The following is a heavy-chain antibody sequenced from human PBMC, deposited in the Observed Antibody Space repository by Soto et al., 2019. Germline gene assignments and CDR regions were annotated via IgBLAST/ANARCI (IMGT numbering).Heavy chain of an antibody. J-gene: IGHJ4*02. V-gene: IGHV4-30-4*01. D-gene: IGHD6-19*01. CDR2: IYYSGST. Sequence: SETLSLTCTVSGGSISSGDYYWSWIRQPPGKGLEWIGYIYYSGSTYYNPSLKSRVTISVDTSKNQFSLKLSSVTAADTAVYYCARLAGIAVAGIDYWGQGTLVTVSS. CDR3: ARLAGIAVAGIDY. CDR1: GGSISSGDYY.